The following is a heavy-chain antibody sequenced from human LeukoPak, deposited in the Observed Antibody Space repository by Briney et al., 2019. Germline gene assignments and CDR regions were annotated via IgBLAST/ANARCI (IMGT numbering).Heavy chain of an antibody. V-gene: IGHV3-30*18. D-gene: IGHD1-1*01. CDR1: GFTFSSYG. CDR2: ISYDGSNK. Sequence: GRSLRLSCAASGFTFSSYGMHWVRQAPGKGLEGVAVISYDGSNKYYADSVKGRFTISRDNSKNTLYLQMNSLRAEDTAVYYCAKDSPSTHWGQGTLVTVSS. J-gene: IGHJ4*02. CDR3: AKDSPSTH.